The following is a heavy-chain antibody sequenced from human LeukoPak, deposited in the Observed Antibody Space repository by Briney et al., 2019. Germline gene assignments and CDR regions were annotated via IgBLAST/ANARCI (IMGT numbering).Heavy chain of an antibody. CDR1: GDSVSSNSAA. Sequence: SQTLSLTCAISGDSVSSNSAAWNWIRQSPSRVLEWLGRTYYRSKWYNDYAVSVKSRITINPDTSKNQFSLQLNSVTPEDTAVYYCARDLYDPLSWQRWFDPWGQGTLVTVSS. D-gene: IGHD3-16*01. CDR3: ARDLYDPLSWQRWFDP. J-gene: IGHJ5*02. CDR2: TYYRSKWYN. V-gene: IGHV6-1*01.